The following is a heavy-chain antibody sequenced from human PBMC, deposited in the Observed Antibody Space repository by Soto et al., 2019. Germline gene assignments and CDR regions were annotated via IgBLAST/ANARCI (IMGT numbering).Heavy chain of an antibody. CDR2: INPNSGGT. D-gene: IGHD6-19*01. J-gene: IGHJ4*02. V-gene: IGHV1-2*02. CDR1: GYTFTGYY. Sequence: QVQLVQSGAEVKKPGASVKVSCKASGYTFTGYYMHWVRQAPGQGLEWMGWINPNSGGTNYAQKLQGRVTMTTDTSTSTAYMELRSLRSDDTAVYYCARVEVIRRIAVGYFDYWGQGTLVTVSS. CDR3: ARVEVIRRIAVGYFDY.